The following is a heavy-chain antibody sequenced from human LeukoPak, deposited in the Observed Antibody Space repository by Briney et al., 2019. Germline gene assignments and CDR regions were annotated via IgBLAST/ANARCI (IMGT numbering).Heavy chain of an antibody. J-gene: IGHJ4*02. CDR3: TTRSGDFWSGFVN. D-gene: IGHD3-3*01. CDR2: FDPEEAKM. CDR1: GNSLSELS. V-gene: IGHV1-24*01. Sequence: VASVTVSCKVSGNSLSELSIQWVRQAPGKGLECMGGFDPEEAKMDYAQNFQGRVTMTEDTSTQTAYMELRGLTSDDTAVYYCTTRSGDFWSGFVNWGQGNPVSASS.